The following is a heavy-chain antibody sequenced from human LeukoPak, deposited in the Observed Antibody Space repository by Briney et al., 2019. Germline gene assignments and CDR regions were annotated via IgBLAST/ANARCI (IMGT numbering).Heavy chain of an antibody. D-gene: IGHD6-6*01. Sequence: GGSLRLSCAASGFTFSSYSMNWVRQAPGKGLEWVSSISSNSNIYHADSVKGRFTISRDNAKNSLYLQMNSLRAEDTAVYYCAREESSSSGYYFDYWGQGALVTVSS. J-gene: IGHJ4*02. V-gene: IGHV3-21*01. CDR2: ISSNSNI. CDR3: AREESSSSGYYFDY. CDR1: GFTFSSYS.